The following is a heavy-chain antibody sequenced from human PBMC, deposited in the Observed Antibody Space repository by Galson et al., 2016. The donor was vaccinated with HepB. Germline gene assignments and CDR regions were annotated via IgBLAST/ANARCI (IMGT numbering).Heavy chain of an antibody. V-gene: IGHV4-59*01. J-gene: IGHJ6*02. Sequence: SETLSLTCSIFGGSISSYYWTWMRQPPGKGLEWIGNIYFTGGTNYNPSLKSRVTISLDTSRNQFSLKLTSVTAADSALYYCARGNEYSSPFYYYAMDVWGQGTTVTVSS. D-gene: IGHD6-6*01. CDR1: GGSISSYY. CDR3: ARGNEYSSPFYYYAMDV. CDR2: IYFTGGT.